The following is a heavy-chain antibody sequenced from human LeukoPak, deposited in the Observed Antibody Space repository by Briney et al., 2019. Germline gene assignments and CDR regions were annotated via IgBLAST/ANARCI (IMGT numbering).Heavy chain of an antibody. CDR1: GFTFDDYA. CDR3: AKGIGYDPDAFDI. CDR2: ISWNSGSI. V-gene: IGHV3-9*01. Sequence: QPGGSLRLSCAASGFTFDDYAMHWVRQAPGKGLEWVSGISWNSGSIGYADSVKGRFTISRDNAKNSLYLQMNSLRAEDTALYYCAKGIGYDPDAFDIWGQGTMVTVSS. D-gene: IGHD3-3*01. J-gene: IGHJ3*02.